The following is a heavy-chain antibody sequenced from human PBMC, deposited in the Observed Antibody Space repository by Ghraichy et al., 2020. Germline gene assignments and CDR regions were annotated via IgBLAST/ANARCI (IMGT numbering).Heavy chain of an antibody. CDR3: ARDQGEYSSSSMFVY. J-gene: IGHJ4*02. V-gene: IGHV4-61*02. Sequence: SETLSLTCTVSGGSISSGSYYWSWIRQPAGKGLEWIGRIYTSGSTNYNPSLKSRVTISVDTSKNQFSLKLSSVTAADTAVYYCARDQGEYSSSSMFVYWGQGTLVTVSS. CDR2: IYTSGST. D-gene: IGHD6-6*01. CDR1: GGSISSGSYY.